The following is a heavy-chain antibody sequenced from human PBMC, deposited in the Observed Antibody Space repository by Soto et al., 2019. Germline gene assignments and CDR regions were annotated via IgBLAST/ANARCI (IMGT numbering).Heavy chain of an antibody. D-gene: IGHD6-13*01. Sequence: SVKVSCKASGGTFSSYAISWVRQAPGQGLEWMGGIIPILGTANYAQKFQGRVTITADESTSTAYMELSSLRSEDTAVYYCARVGIAAAEESVFDYWGQGTLVTVSS. J-gene: IGHJ4*02. V-gene: IGHV1-69*13. CDR1: GGTFSSYA. CDR3: ARVGIAAAEESVFDY. CDR2: IIPILGTA.